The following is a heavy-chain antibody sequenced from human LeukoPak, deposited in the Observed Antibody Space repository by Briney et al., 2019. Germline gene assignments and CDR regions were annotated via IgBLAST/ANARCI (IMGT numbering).Heavy chain of an antibody. CDR1: GGSISSDDYC. V-gene: IGHV4-30-4*08. Sequence: SETLSLTCSVSGGSISSDDYCWNWIRQHPGKGLEWIGYIYYSGSTYYNPSLKSRVTISVDTSKNQFSLKLSSVTAADTAVYYCARLGSPAAFPRIYDYVWGSYRQGGYFDYWGQGTLVTVSS. J-gene: IGHJ4*02. CDR3: ARLGSPAAFPRIYDYVWGSYRQGGYFDY. D-gene: IGHD3-16*02. CDR2: IYYSGST.